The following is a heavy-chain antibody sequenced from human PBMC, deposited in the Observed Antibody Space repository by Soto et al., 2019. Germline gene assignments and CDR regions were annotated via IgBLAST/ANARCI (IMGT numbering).Heavy chain of an antibody. Sequence: SETLSLTCTVSGGSISSYYWSWIRQPPGKGLEWIGYIYYSGSTNYNPSLKSRVTISVDTSKNQFSLKLSSVTAADTAVYYCARGVAYYDFWSGTNQYFDYWGQGTLVTVSS. V-gene: IGHV4-59*01. CDR1: GGSISSYY. CDR3: ARGVAYYDFWSGTNQYFDY. J-gene: IGHJ4*02. CDR2: IYYSGST. D-gene: IGHD3-3*01.